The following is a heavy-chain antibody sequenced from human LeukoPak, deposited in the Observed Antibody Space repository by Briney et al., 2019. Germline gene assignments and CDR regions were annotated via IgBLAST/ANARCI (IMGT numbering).Heavy chain of an antibody. J-gene: IGHJ3*02. CDR2: ISWNSGSI. D-gene: IGHD5-24*01. CDR3: ARGLPAKVWKMASHDAFDI. Sequence: GGSLRLSCAASGFTFDDYAMHWVRQAPGKGLEWVSGISWNSGSIGYADSVKGRFTISRDNAKNSLYLQMNSLRAEDTAVYYCARGLPAKVWKMASHDAFDIWGQGTMVTVSS. CDR1: GFTFDDYA. V-gene: IGHV3-9*01.